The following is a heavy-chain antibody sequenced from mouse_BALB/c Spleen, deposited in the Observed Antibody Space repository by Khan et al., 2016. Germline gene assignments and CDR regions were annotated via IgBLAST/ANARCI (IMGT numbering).Heavy chain of an antibody. Sequence: QVQLQQSGAELMKPGASVKISCKATGYTFSSYWIEWVKQRPGHGLEWIGEILPGSGRTNYNEKFRGKATFTADTSSNTAYMQLSSLTSEDSAVHYCARTDRRGYFDYWGQGTTLTVSS. CDR3: ARTDRRGYFDY. V-gene: IGHV1-9*01. CDR2: ILPGSGRT. CDR1: GYTFSSYW. J-gene: IGHJ2*01.